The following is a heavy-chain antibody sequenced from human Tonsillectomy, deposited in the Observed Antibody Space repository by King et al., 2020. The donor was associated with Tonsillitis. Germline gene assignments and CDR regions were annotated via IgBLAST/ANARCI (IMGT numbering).Heavy chain of an antibody. CDR3: ARRDMVRALDAFDI. V-gene: IGHV5-10-1*03. CDR2: IDPSDSYT. CDR1: GYSFTNYW. J-gene: IGHJ3*02. Sequence: DVQLVESGAEVKKPGESLRISCKGSGYSFTNYWISWVRQMPGKGLEWMGRIDPSDSYTNYSPSFQGHVNISAAKSISTAYLQWSSLKASDTAMYYCARRDMVRALDAFDIWGQGTMVTVSS. D-gene: IGHD3-10*01.